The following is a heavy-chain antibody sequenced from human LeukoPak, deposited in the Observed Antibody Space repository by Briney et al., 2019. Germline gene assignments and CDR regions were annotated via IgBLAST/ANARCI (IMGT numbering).Heavy chain of an antibody. Sequence: ASVKVSCKASGYTSTSYGISWVRQAPGQGLEWMGWISAYNGNTNYAQKLQGRVTMTTDTSTSTAYMELRSLRSDDTAVYYCARAPGYCSGGSCYSSWFDPWGQGTLVTVSS. CDR2: ISAYNGNT. CDR3: ARAPGYCSGGSCYSSWFDP. CDR1: GYTSTSYG. D-gene: IGHD2-15*01. J-gene: IGHJ5*02. V-gene: IGHV1-18*01.